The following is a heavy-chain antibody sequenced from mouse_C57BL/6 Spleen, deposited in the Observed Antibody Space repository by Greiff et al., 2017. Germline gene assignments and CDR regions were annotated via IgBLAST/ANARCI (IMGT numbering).Heavy chain of an antibody. V-gene: IGHV1-69*01. CDR2: IDPSDSYT. CDR1: GYTFTSYW. J-gene: IGHJ2*01. CDR3: ARTPYYGSYYFDY. D-gene: IGHD1-1*01. Sequence: QVQLQQSGAELVMPGASVKLSCKASGYTFTSYWMHWVKQRPGQGLEWIGEIDPSDSYTNYNQKFKGKSTLTVDKSSSTAYMQLSSLTSEDSAVYYCARTPYYGSYYFDYWGQGTTLTVSS.